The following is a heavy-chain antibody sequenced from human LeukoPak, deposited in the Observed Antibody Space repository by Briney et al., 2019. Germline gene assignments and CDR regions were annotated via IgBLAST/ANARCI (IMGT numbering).Heavy chain of an antibody. CDR1: GYTFTNDW. D-gene: IGHD3-22*01. V-gene: IGHV5-51*01. J-gene: IGHJ3*02. CDR3: ASAGDTSDYFYFSAFDI. CDR2: IFPGDSDT. Sequence: GESLKISCKGSGYTFTNDWIGWVRQMPGKGLEWMGIIFPGDSDTTYSPSFQGQVTISADKSISTAYLQWSSLKASDTAMYYCASAGDTSDYFYFSAFDIWGQGTMVTVSS.